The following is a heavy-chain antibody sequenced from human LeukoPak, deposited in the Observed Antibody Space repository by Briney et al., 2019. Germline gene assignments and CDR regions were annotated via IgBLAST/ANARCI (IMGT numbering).Heavy chain of an antibody. CDR1: GFTFSSYS. Sequence: PGGSLRLSCAASGFTFSSYSMNWVRQAPGQGLEWVSYISSSGRNIYYADSVKGRFTISRDNAKNSLYLQMNSLRAEDTAVYYCARDLVQLWSKDFWGQGTLVTVSS. J-gene: IGHJ4*02. CDR3: ARDLVQLWSKDF. D-gene: IGHD5-18*01. CDR2: ISSSGRNI. V-gene: IGHV3-48*04.